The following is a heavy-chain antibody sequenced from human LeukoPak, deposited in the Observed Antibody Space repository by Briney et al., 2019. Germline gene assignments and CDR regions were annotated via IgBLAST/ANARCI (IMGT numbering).Heavy chain of an antibody. CDR3: ARDLYYGSAGNYGMDV. CDR1: GGSISSYY. Sequence: SSETLSLTCTLSGGSISSYYWSWVRQPPGKGLEWIGFIYNSGSTNYNPSLKSRVTISVDTSKNQFSLKLSSVTAADTAVYYCARDLYYGSAGNYGMDVWGQGATVTVSS. V-gene: IGHV4-59*01. CDR2: IYNSGST. D-gene: IGHD3-10*01. J-gene: IGHJ6*02.